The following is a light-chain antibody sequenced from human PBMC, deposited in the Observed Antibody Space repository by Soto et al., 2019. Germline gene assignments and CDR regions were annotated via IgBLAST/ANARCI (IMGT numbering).Light chain of an antibody. CDR2: RNN. CDR1: LSNIGSNF. Sequence: QSVLTQPPSASGTPGQRVTISCSGSLSNIGSNFIYWYQQLPGSAPKLLINRNNERPSGVPDRFSGSKSGTSASLAISGLRAEDEADYHCAAWDDSLRCVVFGGGTKLTVL. V-gene: IGLV1-47*01. CDR3: AAWDDSLRCVV. J-gene: IGLJ2*01.